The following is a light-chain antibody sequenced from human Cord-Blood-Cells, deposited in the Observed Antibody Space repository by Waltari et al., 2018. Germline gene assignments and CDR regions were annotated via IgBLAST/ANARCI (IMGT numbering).Light chain of an antibody. CDR2: AAS. CDR1: QGISNY. V-gene: IGKV1-27*01. Sequence: DIQMTQSPSSLSASVGARGTIPCRASQGISNYLAWYQQKPGKVPKLLIYAASTLQSGVPSRFSGSGSGTDFTLTISSLQPEDVATYYCQKYNSAPQTFGQGTKVEIK. CDR3: QKYNSAPQT. J-gene: IGKJ1*01.